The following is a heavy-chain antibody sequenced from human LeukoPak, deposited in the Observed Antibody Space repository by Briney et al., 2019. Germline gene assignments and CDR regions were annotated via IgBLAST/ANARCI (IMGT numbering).Heavy chain of an antibody. CDR1: GFTFSNYA. D-gene: IGHD2-8*01. CDR2: ISGSGGST. V-gene: IGHV3-23*01. J-gene: IGHJ4*02. Sequence: GGSLRLSCAASGFTFSNYAMSWVRQAPGKGLEWVSTISGSGGSTYYADSVKGRFTISRDNSKNTLYLQMNSPRAEDTAVYYCAKDLIGSMVYGDYWGQGTLVTVSS. CDR3: AKDLIGSMVYGDY.